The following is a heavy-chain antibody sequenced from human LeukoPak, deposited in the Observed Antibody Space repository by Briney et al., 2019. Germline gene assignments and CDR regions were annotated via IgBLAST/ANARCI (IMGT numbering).Heavy chain of an antibody. CDR1: GFTFSSYV. CDR3: ARHIDSSHYPFDY. D-gene: IGHD6-13*01. CDR2: ISGRGGST. V-gene: IGHV3-23*01. Sequence: GGSLRLSCAASGFTFSSYVMSWVRQAPGKGLEWVSSISGRGGSTFYADPVKGRFTISRDISINIVYLQMDSLRVDDTAVYYCARHIDSSHYPFDYWGQGTLVTVSS. J-gene: IGHJ4*02.